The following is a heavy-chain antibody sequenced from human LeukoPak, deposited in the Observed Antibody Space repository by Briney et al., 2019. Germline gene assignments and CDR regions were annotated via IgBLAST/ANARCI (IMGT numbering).Heavy chain of an antibody. Sequence: GGSLRLSCAASGFTFSSYEMNWVRQAPGKGLEWVSHISSSGSTIYYADSVKGRFTISRDNAKNSLYLQMNSLRAEDTAVYYCARESMIVVGAHDYWGQGTLVTVSS. D-gene: IGHD3-22*01. J-gene: IGHJ4*02. CDR3: ARESMIVVGAHDY. CDR1: GFTFSSYE. CDR2: ISSSGSTI. V-gene: IGHV3-48*03.